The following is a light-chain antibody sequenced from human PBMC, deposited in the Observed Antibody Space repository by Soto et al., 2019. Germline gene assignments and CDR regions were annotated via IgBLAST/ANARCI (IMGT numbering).Light chain of an antibody. J-gene: IGKJ1*01. CDR1: QSISSW. Sequence: DIQMTQSPSTLSASVGDRVTITCRASQSISSWLAWYQQKPGKAPKLLIYKTSSLESGVPSRFSGSGSGTEFTITISSMQPDDYATYYRQQYNSYRTFGQGTKVEIK. CDR3: QQYNSYRT. CDR2: KTS. V-gene: IGKV1-5*03.